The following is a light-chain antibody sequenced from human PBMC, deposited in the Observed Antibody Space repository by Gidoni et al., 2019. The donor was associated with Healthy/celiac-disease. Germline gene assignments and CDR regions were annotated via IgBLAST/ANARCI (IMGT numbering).Light chain of an antibody. CDR1: SSNIGAGYD. CDR3: QSYDSSLSGPWV. CDR2: GNS. V-gene: IGLV1-40*01. Sequence: QSVLTQPPSVSGSLGQRVTISCTGSSSNIGAGYDVHWYQQLPGTAPKLLIYGNSNRPSGVPDRFSGSKSGTSASLAITGLQAEDEADYYCQSYDSSLSGPWVFGGGTKLTVL. J-gene: IGLJ3*02.